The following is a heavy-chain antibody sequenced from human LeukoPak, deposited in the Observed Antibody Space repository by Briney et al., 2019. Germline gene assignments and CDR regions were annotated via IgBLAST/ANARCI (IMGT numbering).Heavy chain of an antibody. CDR2: ISSSSRYI. CDR3: ARGQIYYDGSGFDY. CDR1: GLIFSDYT. J-gene: IGHJ4*02. D-gene: IGHD3-22*01. V-gene: IGHV3-21*01. Sequence: GGSLRLSCAASGLIFSDYTMNWVRQAPGKGLEWVSSISSSSRYIYFADSVKGRFTISRDNAKNSLSLQMNSLRADDTAVYYCARGQIYYDGSGFDYWGQGTLVTVSS.